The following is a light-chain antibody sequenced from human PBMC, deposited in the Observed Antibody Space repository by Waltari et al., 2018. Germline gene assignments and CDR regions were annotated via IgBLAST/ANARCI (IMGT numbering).Light chain of an antibody. CDR1: QSLVYSDGNTY. CDR2: KVS. J-gene: IGKJ1*01. Sequence: DVVMTQSPLSLPVTLGQPASISCSSSQSLVYSDGNTYLNWFQQRPGQSPRRLIYKVSNRDSGVPDRFSGSGSGTDFTLTISCLQSEDFATYYCQQYYSYPRTFGQGTKVEIK. CDR3: QQYYSYPRT. V-gene: IGKV2-30*01.